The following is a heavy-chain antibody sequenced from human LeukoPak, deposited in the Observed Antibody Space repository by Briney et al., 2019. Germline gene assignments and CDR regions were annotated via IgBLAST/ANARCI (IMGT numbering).Heavy chain of an antibody. Sequence: ASVKVSCKASGGTFSSYAISWVRQAPGQGLEWMGGIIPIFGTANYAQKFQGRVTITADESTSTAYMELSSPRSEDTAVYYCARRLTGEGYYYYYMDVWGKGTTVTVSS. D-gene: IGHD3-10*01. CDR3: ARRLTGEGYYYYYMDV. J-gene: IGHJ6*03. CDR2: IIPIFGTA. CDR1: GGTFSSYA. V-gene: IGHV1-69*13.